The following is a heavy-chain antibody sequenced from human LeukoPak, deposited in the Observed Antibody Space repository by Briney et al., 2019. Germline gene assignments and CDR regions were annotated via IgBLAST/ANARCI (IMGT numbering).Heavy chain of an antibody. CDR3: ARDSGIVGATDDAFDI. J-gene: IGHJ3*02. D-gene: IGHD1-26*01. CDR2: IIPIFGTA. CDR1: GGTFSSYA. V-gene: IGHV1-69*05. Sequence: ASVKVSCKASGGTFSSYAISWVRQAPGQGLEWMGRIIPIFGTANYAQKFQGRVTITTDESTSTAYMELSSLRSEDTAVYYCARDSGIVGATDDAFDIWGQGTMVTVSS.